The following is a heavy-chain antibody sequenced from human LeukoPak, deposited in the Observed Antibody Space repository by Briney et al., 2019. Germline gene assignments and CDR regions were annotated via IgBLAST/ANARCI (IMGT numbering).Heavy chain of an antibody. D-gene: IGHD3-22*01. CDR2: FDPEAGET. Sequence: ASVKVSCKVSGYSLTELSMHWVRQTPGKGLEWMGGFDPEAGETIYAQKFQGRVTMTEDTSTDTAYMELSSLRPEDTAVFYCATWGGAVIVDKNGGVYWGQGTLVTVSS. V-gene: IGHV1-24*01. CDR1: GYSLTELS. J-gene: IGHJ4*02. CDR3: ATWGGAVIVDKNGGVY.